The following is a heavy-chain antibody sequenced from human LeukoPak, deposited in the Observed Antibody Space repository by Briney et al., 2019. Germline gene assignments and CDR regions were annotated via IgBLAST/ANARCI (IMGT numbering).Heavy chain of an antibody. J-gene: IGHJ4*02. D-gene: IGHD1-7*01. CDR3: ARDHIENYYFDY. CDR2: ISYDGSNK. CDR1: GFTFSSYA. V-gene: IGHV3-30-3*01. Sequence: PGRSLRLSCAASGFTFSSYAMHWVRQAPGKGLEWVAVISYDGSNKYYADSVKGRFTISRDNSKNTLYLQMNSLRAEDTAVYYCARDHIENYYFDYWGQGTLVTVSS.